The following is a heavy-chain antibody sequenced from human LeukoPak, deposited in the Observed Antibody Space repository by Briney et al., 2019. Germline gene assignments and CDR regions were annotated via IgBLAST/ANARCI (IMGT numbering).Heavy chain of an antibody. Sequence: GGSLRLSCAASRFTFSSYAMSWVRQAPGKGLEWVSGISGSGGSTYYADSVKGRFTISRDNSKNTLYLQMNSLRAEDTAVYYCAKSRGSGLFDYWGQGTLVTVAS. V-gene: IGHV3-23*01. CDR3: AKSRGSGLFDY. CDR1: RFTFSSYA. D-gene: IGHD3-10*01. J-gene: IGHJ4*02. CDR2: ISGSGGST.